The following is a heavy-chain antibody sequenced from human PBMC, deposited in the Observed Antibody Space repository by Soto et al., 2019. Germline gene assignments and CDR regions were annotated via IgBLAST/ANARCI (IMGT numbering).Heavy chain of an antibody. V-gene: IGHV1-69*04. CDR1: GGTFSSYT. CDR2: IVPILGIA. Sequence: SVKVSCKASGGTFSSYTISWVRQAPGRGLEWMGRIVPILGIANYAQKFQGRVTITADKSTSTAYMELSSLRSEDTAVYYCARDARRGYCSSTSCRFDYMDVWGKGTTVTVSS. D-gene: IGHD2-2*03. CDR3: ARDARRGYCSSTSCRFDYMDV. J-gene: IGHJ6*03.